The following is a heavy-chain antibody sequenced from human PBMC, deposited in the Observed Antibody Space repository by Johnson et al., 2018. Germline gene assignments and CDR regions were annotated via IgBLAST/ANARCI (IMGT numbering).Heavy chain of an antibody. V-gene: IGHV4-59*01. CDR2: IYYSGST. D-gene: IGHD5-24*01. J-gene: IGHJ3*02. Sequence: QVQLQESGPGLVKPSETLSLTCTVSGGSISSYYSSWIRQPPGKGLEWIGYIYYSGSTNYNPSLKSRVTISVDTSKNQFSLKLSSVTAADTAVYYCARVRDGYNIDAFDIWGQGTMVTVSS. CDR1: GGSISSYY. CDR3: ARVRDGYNIDAFDI.